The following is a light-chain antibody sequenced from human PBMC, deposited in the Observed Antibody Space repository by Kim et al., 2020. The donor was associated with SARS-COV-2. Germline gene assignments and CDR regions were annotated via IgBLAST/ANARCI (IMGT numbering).Light chain of an antibody. CDR1: SSDVGGFNY. J-gene: IGLJ2*01. Sequence: QSALTQPPSASGSPGQSVTISCTGTSSDVGGFNYVSWYQQHPGKAPKLVIYDVIKRPSGVPDRFSGSKSGNTASLTVSGLQTEDEADYYCTSFAGSNKLLIGGGTQLTVL. CDR3: TSFAGSNKLL. V-gene: IGLV2-8*01. CDR2: DVI.